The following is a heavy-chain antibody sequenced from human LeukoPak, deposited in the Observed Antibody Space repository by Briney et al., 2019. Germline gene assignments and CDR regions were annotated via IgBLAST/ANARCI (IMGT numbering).Heavy chain of an antibody. Sequence: SGGSLRLSCGASGFTFSNYWMSWVRQAPGKGLEWVANINQDGSEKYYVDAVGGRFTISRDNAKNSLYLQMNSLRAEDTAVYYCAKDRHRITMIVVVTYYFDYWGQGTLVTVSS. V-gene: IGHV3-7*03. CDR1: GFTFSNYW. CDR3: AKDRHRITMIVVVTYYFDY. J-gene: IGHJ4*02. D-gene: IGHD3-22*01. CDR2: INQDGSEK.